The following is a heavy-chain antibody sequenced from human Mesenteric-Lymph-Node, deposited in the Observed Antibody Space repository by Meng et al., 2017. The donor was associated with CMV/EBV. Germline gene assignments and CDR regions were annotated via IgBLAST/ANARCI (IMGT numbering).Heavy chain of an antibody. CDR3: ARDHPSSGYYIDAFDI. CDR1: GFTFSSCE. Sequence: GGSLRLSCAASGFTFSSCEMNWVRQAPGKGLEWVSYISSSGSTIYYADSVKGRFTISRDNAKNSLYLQMNSLRAEDTAVYYCARDHPSSGYYIDAFDIWGQGTMVTVSS. D-gene: IGHD3-22*01. CDR2: ISSSGSTI. V-gene: IGHV3-48*03. J-gene: IGHJ3*02.